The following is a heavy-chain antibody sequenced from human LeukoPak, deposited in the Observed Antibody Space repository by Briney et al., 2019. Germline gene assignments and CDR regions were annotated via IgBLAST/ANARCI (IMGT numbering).Heavy chain of an antibody. J-gene: IGHJ4*02. V-gene: IGHV1-69*13. D-gene: IGHD3-9*01. CDR3: ARALNYDILTGLPAYFDY. CDR1: GETFSSYA. Sequence: SVKVSCKASGETFSSYAISWVRQAPGQGLEWMGGIFPIFGTANYAQKFQGRVTITADESTSTAYMELSSLRSEDTAVYYCARALNYDILTGLPAYFDYWGQGTLVTVSS. CDR2: IFPIFGTA.